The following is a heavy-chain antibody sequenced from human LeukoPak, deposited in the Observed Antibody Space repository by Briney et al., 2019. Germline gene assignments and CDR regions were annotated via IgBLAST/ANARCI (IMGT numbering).Heavy chain of an antibody. D-gene: IGHD3-3*01. V-gene: IGHV4-34*01. J-gene: IGHJ3*02. CDR1: GGSFSGYY. CDR3: ARGFTYFDDAFDI. CDR2: INHSGST. Sequence: SETLSLTCAVYGGSFSGYYLSWIRQPPGKGLEWIGEINHSGSTNYNPSLKNRVTISVVTSKNVSSLKLSSVTAADTVVYYCARGFTYFDDAFDIWGQGTMVTVS.